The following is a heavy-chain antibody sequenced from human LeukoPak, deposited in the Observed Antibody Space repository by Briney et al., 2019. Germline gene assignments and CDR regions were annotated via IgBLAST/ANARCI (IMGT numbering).Heavy chain of an antibody. CDR1: GYSISSGYY. CDR3: ARAYSSGWYLFDY. J-gene: IGHJ4*02. D-gene: IGHD6-19*01. V-gene: IGHV4-38-2*02. Sequence: SETLSPTCTVSGYSISSGYYWGWIGQPPGKGLEWIGSIYHSGSTYYNPSLKSRVTISVDTSKNQFSLKLSPVTAADTAVYYCARAYSSGWYLFDYWGQGTLVTVSS. CDR2: IYHSGST.